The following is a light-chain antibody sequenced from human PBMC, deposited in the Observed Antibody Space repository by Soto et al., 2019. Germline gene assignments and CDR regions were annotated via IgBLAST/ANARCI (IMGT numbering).Light chain of an antibody. J-gene: IGLJ1*01. Sequence: QSVLTQPPSASGTPGQRVTISCSGSSSNIGSNYVYWYQQLPGTAPKLLIYGNYQRPSGVPDRFSGSKSGTSATLAISGLRSEDGADYFCAAWDDSLSGSFVFATGTRSPS. CDR1: SSNIGSNY. CDR3: AAWDDSLSGSFV. CDR2: GNY. V-gene: IGLV1-47*02.